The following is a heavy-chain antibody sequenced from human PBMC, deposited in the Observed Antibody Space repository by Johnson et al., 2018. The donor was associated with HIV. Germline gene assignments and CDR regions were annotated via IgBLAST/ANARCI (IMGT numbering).Heavy chain of an antibody. D-gene: IGHD6-6*01. V-gene: IGHV3-53*01. CDR2: IYSGGST. CDR1: GFTVSSNY. CDR3: ARSQPEEYSISADAFDI. J-gene: IGHJ3*02. Sequence: VQLVESGGGLIQPGGSLRLSCAASGFTVSSNYMSWVRQAPGKGLEWVSVIYSGGSTYYADSVKGRFTISRDHSKNTLYLQMNRLIAEDTAVYDCARSQPEEYSISADAFDIWGQGTMVTVSS.